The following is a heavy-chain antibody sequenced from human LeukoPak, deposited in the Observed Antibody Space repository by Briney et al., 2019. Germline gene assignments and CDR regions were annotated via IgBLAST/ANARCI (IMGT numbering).Heavy chain of an antibody. J-gene: IGHJ4*02. CDR1: GLTFSSYA. Sequence: TGGSLRLSCAASGLTFSSYAMSWVRQAPGKGLEWVSAISGSGGSTYYADSVKGRFTISRDNSKNTLYLQMNSLKTEDTAVYYCTTGIRGDWGQGTLVTVSS. V-gene: IGHV3-23*01. CDR2: ISGSGGST. D-gene: IGHD3-10*01. CDR3: TTGIRGD.